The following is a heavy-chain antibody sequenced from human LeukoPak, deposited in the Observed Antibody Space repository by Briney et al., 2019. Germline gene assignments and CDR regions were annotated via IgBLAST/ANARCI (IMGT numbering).Heavy chain of an antibody. CDR2: FDPEDGET. Sequence: VRVSCKASGYTFTSYDINWVRQAPGKGLEWMGGFDPEDGETIYAQKFQGRVTMTEDTSTDTAYMELSSLRSEDTAVYYCATDLRGITMMILPPTDWGQGTLVTVSS. J-gene: IGHJ4*02. CDR3: ATDLRGITMMILPPTD. CDR1: GYTFTSYD. D-gene: IGHD3-22*01. V-gene: IGHV1-24*01.